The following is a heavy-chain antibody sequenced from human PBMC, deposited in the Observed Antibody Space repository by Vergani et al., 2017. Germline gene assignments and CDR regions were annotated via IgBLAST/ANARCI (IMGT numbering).Heavy chain of an antibody. Sequence: QVQLVESGGGVVQPGGSLRLSCAASGFTFSSYGMHWVRQAPGKGLEWVAFIRYDGSNKDYADSVKGRFTISRDNSKNTLYLQMNSLRAESTAVYYCAKYKDDPELLYFDLYYFDYWGQGTLVTVSS. V-gene: IGHV3-30*02. D-gene: IGHD3-9*01. CDR1: GFTFSSYG. J-gene: IGHJ4*02. CDR2: IRYDGSNK. CDR3: AKYKDDPELLYFDLYYFDY.